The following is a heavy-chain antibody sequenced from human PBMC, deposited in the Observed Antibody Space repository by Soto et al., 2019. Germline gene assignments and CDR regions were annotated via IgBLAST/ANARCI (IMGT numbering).Heavy chain of an antibody. CDR2: IYYSGST. Sequence: SETLSLTCTVSGGSISSYYWSWIRQPPGKGLEWIGYIYYSGSTNYNPSLKSRVTISVDTSKNQFSLKLSSVTAADTAVYYCVSVVVGATTWFDPCGQRNLVTVSS. CDR3: VSVVVGATTWFDP. CDR1: GGSISSYY. V-gene: IGHV4-59*01. J-gene: IGHJ5*02. D-gene: IGHD1-26*01.